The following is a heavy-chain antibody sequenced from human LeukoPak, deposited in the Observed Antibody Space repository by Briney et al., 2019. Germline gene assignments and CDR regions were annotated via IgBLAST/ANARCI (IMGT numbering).Heavy chain of an antibody. CDR2: INQGGSVK. V-gene: IGHV3-7*03. Sequence: PGGSLRLSCAASGFTFRSYWMSWVRQAPGKGLEWVANINQGGSVKYYVDSVKGRFTISRDNSKNTVYLQMNSLRAEDTAVYYCAKDRRGCSGTSCYYRFDYWGQGTLVTVSS. CDR3: AKDRRGCSGTSCYYRFDY. D-gene: IGHD2-2*01. CDR1: GFTFRSYW. J-gene: IGHJ4*02.